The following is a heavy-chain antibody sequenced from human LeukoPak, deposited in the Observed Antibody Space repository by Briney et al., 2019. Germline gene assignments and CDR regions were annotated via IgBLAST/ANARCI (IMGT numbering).Heavy chain of an antibody. CDR1: GGSISSYY. Sequence: ASETLSLTCTVSGGSISSYYWSWIRQPPGKGLEWIGYIYYSGSTNYNPSLKSRVTISVDTSKNQFSLKLSSVTAADTAVYYCASIPNLSYSSSWYIDYWGQGTLVTVSS. J-gene: IGHJ4*02. D-gene: IGHD6-13*01. CDR3: ASIPNLSYSSSWYIDY. V-gene: IGHV4-59*12. CDR2: IYYSGST.